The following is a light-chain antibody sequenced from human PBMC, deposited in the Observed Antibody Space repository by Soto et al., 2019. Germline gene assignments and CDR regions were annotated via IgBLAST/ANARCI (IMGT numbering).Light chain of an antibody. CDR1: QSISSY. CDR3: HQSYSAAWT. CDR2: AAS. Sequence: DIQVTQSPSSLSASVGDRVTITCRASQSISSYLNWYRQKPGRAPNLRIYAASKLQSGVPSRFSGSGSGTDFTLTISSLQPGDFAIYYCHQSYSAAWTFGQGTKVEIK. J-gene: IGKJ1*01. V-gene: IGKV1-39*01.